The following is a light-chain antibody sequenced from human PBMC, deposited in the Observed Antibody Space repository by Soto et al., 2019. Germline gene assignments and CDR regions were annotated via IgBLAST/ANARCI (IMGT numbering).Light chain of an antibody. J-gene: IGLJ1*01. CDR3: SPYTSSSTLPYV. V-gene: IGLV2-14*01. CDR2: EVS. Sequence: QSALAQPASVSGSPGQSITISCTGTSSDVGGYNYVSWYQQHPGKAPKLMIYEVSNRPSGVSNRFSGSKSGNTASLTISGLQAEDEADYYCSPYTSSSTLPYVFGTGTKVTVL. CDR1: SSDVGGYNY.